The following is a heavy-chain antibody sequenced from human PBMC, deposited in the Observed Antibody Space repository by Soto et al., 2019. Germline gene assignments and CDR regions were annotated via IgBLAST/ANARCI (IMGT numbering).Heavy chain of an antibody. J-gene: IGHJ3*02. CDR1: GFTVSSNY. Sequence: ESGGGLVQPGGSLRLSCAASGFTVSSNYMSWVRQAPGKGLEWVSVIYSGGSTYYADSVKGRFTISRDNSKNTLYLQMNSLRAEDTAVYYCAREHDYGDYKNAFDIWGQGTMVTVSS. CDR3: AREHDYGDYKNAFDI. D-gene: IGHD4-17*01. V-gene: IGHV3-66*01. CDR2: IYSGGST.